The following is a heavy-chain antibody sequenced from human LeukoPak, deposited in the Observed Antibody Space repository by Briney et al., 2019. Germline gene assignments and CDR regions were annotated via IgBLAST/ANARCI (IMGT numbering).Heavy chain of an antibody. V-gene: IGHV1-18*01. D-gene: IGHD5-12*01. CDR3: AREQKSGYDVLWVY. CDR1: GYIFVSYG. CDR2: ISPYNGDT. Sequence: ASVKVSCKAFGYIFVSYGISWVRQAPGQGPEWMGWISPYNGDTKYAQKFQDRVTMTIDTSTRTVSMEVKSLRSDDTAVYYCAREQKSGYDVLWVYWGQGTLVTVSS. J-gene: IGHJ4*02.